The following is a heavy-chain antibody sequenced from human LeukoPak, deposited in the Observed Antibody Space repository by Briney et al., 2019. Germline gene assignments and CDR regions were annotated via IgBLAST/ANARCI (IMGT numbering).Heavy chain of an antibody. CDR3: TTDADYYDSSGYFPDAFDI. V-gene: IGHV3-15*01. D-gene: IGHD3-22*01. J-gene: IGHJ3*02. CDR2: IKSKTDGGTT. CDR1: GFTFSNAW. Sequence: GGSLRLSCAASGFTFSNAWMSWVRQAPGKGLEWVGRIKSKTDGGTTDYAAPVKGRSTISRDDSKNTLYLQMNSLKTEDTAVYYCTTDADYYDSSGYFPDAFDIWGQGTMVTVSS.